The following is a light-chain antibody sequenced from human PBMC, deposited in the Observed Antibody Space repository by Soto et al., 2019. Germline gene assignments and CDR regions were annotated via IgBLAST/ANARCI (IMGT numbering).Light chain of an antibody. CDR2: DAS. V-gene: IGKV3-11*01. J-gene: IGKJ2*01. CDR3: QQRSNWPHT. CDR1: QSVSSY. Sequence: EIVFTQSPSTLSLSPGERATPSCRASQSVSSYLAWYQQKPGQAPRLLIYDASNRATGIPARFSGSGSGTDFTLTISSLEPEDFAVYYCQQRSNWPHTFGQGTKVDIK.